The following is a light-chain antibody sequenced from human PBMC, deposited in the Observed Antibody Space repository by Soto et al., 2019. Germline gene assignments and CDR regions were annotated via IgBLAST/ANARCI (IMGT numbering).Light chain of an antibody. CDR3: GTWDSGLTVFV. V-gene: IGLV1-51*01. CDR2: SNN. CDR1: SSNIGSNY. J-gene: IGLJ1*01. Sequence: QSVLTQPPSVSAAPGQKVTISCSGSSSNIGSNYVSWYQQLPGTAPKLLIFSNNERPSGIPDRLSGSKSGTSATLGITGLQTGDEADYYCGTWDSGLTVFVFGTGTKLTVL.